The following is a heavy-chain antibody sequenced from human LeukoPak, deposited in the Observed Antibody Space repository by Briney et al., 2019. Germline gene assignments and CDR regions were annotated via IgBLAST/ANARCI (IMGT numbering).Heavy chain of an antibody. CDR1: GVTFSSYD. D-gene: IGHD5-12*01. CDR3: ARARGGSNWFDP. Sequence: WGSLRLSCSASGVTFSSYDMHWVRQAPGKGPEWVSTIGTAGDTYYPGSLKGRFTISRENAKNSLYLQMNSLRAGDTAVYYCARARGGSNWFDPWGQGTLVTVSS. CDR2: IGTAGDT. V-gene: IGHV3-13*01. J-gene: IGHJ5*02.